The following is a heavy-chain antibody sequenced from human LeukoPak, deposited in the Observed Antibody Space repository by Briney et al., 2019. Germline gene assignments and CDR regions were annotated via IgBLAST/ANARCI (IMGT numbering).Heavy chain of an antibody. CDR2: INHNGKTI. D-gene: IGHD1-26*01. Sequence: GGSLRLSCAASGFTFGSYVMSWVRQAPGKGLEWVSDINHNGKTIYYADSARGRFTISRDNGKNSLYLQMNSLRAEDTAVYYCAKDPLRWELPYLADGDFDYWGQGTLVTVSS. J-gene: IGHJ4*02. CDR1: GFTFGSYV. V-gene: IGHV3-48*01. CDR3: AKDPLRWELPYLADGDFDY.